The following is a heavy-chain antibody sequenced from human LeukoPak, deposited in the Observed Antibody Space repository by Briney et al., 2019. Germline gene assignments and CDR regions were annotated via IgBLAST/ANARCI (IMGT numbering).Heavy chain of an antibody. CDR1: GYTFTSYY. V-gene: IGHV1-46*01. CDR2: INPSGGST. CDR3: ARDPAVAGPEYYFDY. Sequence: ASVKVSCKASGYTFTSYYMHWVRQAPGQGLEWMGIINPSGGSTSYAQKFQGRVTMTGDTSTSTVYMELSSLRSEDTAVYYCARDPAVAGPEYYFDYWGQGTLVTVSS. D-gene: IGHD6-19*01. J-gene: IGHJ4*02.